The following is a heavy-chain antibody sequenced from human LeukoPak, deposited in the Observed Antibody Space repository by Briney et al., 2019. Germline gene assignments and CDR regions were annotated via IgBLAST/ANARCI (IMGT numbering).Heavy chain of an antibody. CDR3: AKDIYRYYYGSGSIGDY. CDR1: GFRFSNHW. J-gene: IGHJ4*02. CDR2: ISYDGSNK. D-gene: IGHD3-10*01. Sequence: GGSLRLSCAASGFRFSNHWMRWIRQAPEKGLEWVAVISYDGSNKYYADSVKGRFTISRDNSKNTLYLQMNSLRAEDTAVYYCAKDIYRYYYGSGSIGDYWGQGTLVTVSS. V-gene: IGHV3-30*18.